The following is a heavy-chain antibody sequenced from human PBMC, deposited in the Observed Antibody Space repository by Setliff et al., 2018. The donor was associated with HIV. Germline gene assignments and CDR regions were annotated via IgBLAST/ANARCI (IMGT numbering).Heavy chain of an antibody. CDR1: GGSISSGSYY. CDR3: ALGMVRGARYYYYYYMDV. D-gene: IGHD3-10*01. CDR2: IYTSGST. Sequence: SETLSLTCTVSGGSISSGSYYWSWIRQPAGKGLEWIGHIYTSGSTNYNPSLKSRVTISADTSENQFSLKRRSVTAADTAVYYCALGMVRGARYYYYYYMDVWGKGTTVTVS. V-gene: IGHV4-61*09. J-gene: IGHJ6*03.